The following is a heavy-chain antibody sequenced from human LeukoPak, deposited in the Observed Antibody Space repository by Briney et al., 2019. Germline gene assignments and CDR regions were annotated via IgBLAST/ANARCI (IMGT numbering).Heavy chain of an antibody. CDR3: ARGPATYNWNHFFDY. CDR1: GFTFSSYW. Sequence: GRSLRLSCAASGFTFSSYWMSWVRQAPGKGLEWVANIKQDGSETYYVDSVKGRFTISRDNAKNSLYLQMNSLRAEDTAVYYCARGPATYNWNHFFDYWGQGTLVTVSS. D-gene: IGHD1-14*01. J-gene: IGHJ4*02. V-gene: IGHV3-7*04. CDR2: IKQDGSET.